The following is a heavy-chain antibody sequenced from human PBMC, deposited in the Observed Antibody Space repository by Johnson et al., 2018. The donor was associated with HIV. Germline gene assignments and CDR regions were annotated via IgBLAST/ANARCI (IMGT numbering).Heavy chain of an antibody. Sequence: VQVVESGGGVVQPGKSLRLSCAASGFTFSNYAIHWVRQAPGKGLEWVAFVTYDGSKKYYADSVKGRFTISRDNSKNTLYLQMSSLRAEDTALYYCAKGLRWIDAYDFWGQGTMVAVSS. CDR2: VTYDGSKK. CDR3: AKGLRWIDAYDF. CDR1: GFTFSNYA. D-gene: IGHD4-23*01. V-gene: IGHV3-30*18. J-gene: IGHJ3*01.